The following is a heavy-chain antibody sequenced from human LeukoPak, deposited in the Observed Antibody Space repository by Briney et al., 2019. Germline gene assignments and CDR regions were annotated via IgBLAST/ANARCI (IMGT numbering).Heavy chain of an antibody. CDR1: GFTFSSYS. J-gene: IGHJ4*02. CDR3: ARDGRVTVGATRYGY. Sequence: GGSLRLSCAASGFTFSSYSMNWVRQAPGKGLEWVSPISSSSSYIYYADSVKGRFTISRGNAKNSLYLQMNSLRAEDTAVYYCARDGRVTVGATRYGYWGQGTLVTVSS. CDR2: ISSSSSYI. D-gene: IGHD1-26*01. V-gene: IGHV3-21*01.